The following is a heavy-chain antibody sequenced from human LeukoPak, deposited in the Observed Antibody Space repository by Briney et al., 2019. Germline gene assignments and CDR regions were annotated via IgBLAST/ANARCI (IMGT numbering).Heavy chain of an antibody. J-gene: IGHJ4*02. V-gene: IGHV3-72*01. Sequence: GGSLRLSCAASGFTFSDHYMGWVRQAPGKGLEWVGRTRNKANSYTTEYAASVKGRFTISRDDSKNSLYLQMNSLKTEDTAVYYCARGDDFWSGYLFDYWGQGTLVTVSS. CDR3: ARGDDFWSGYLFDY. D-gene: IGHD3-3*01. CDR2: TRNKANSYTT. CDR1: GFTFSDHY.